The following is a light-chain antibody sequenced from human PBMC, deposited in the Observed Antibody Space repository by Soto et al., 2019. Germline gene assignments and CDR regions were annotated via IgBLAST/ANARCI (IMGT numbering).Light chain of an antibody. CDR1: QAITND. V-gene: IGKV1-17*01. CDR2: AAS. J-gene: IGKJ1*01. Sequence: DIEMTQSPSSLSTSVGDRVTITCRASQAITNDLSWYQQKPGEPPKRLIYAASTLHSGVPSRFSGSGSGTEFTLTISSLQPEDFATYFCLQHNSYPLTFVQGTKVEIK. CDR3: LQHNSYPLT.